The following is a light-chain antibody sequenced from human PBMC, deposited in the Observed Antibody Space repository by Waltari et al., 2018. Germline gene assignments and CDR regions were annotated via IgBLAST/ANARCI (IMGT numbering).Light chain of an antibody. CDR2: GAS. V-gene: IGKV3-15*01. J-gene: IGKJ1*01. Sequence: EIVMTQSPATLSVSPGERATLSCRASQSVSSNLAWYQQKPGQAPRLLIYGASTRATGSPARFSGSGSGTEFTLTISSLQSEDFAIYSCQHYNNWPPWTFGQGTKVEVK. CDR3: QHYNNWPPWT. CDR1: QSVSSN.